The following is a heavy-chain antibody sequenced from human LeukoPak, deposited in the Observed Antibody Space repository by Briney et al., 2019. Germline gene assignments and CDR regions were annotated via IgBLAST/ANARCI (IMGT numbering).Heavy chain of an antibody. CDR3: ARQLTGTTRDAFDI. D-gene: IGHD1-7*01. Sequence: GGSLRLSCAASGFTFSSYCMNWVRQAPGKGLEWVSYISSSGSTIYYADSVKGRFTISRDNAKNSLYLQMNSLRAEDTAVYYCARQLTGTTRDAFDIWGEGTMVTVSS. V-gene: IGHV3-48*01. CDR2: ISSSGSTI. CDR1: GFTFSSYC. J-gene: IGHJ3*02.